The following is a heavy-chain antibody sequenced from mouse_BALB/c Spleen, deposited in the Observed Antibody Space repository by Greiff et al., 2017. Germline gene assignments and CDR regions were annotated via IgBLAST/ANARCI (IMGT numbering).Heavy chain of an antibody. CDR2: INPSTGYT. D-gene: IGHD2-12*01. CDR3: ASQLDY. J-gene: IGHJ2*01. CDR1: GYTFTSYW. Sequence: VQLQQSGAELAKPGASVKMSFKASGYTFTSYWMHWVKQRPGQGLEWIGYINPSTGYTEYNQKFKDKATLTADKSSSTAYMQLSSLTSEDSAVYYCASQLDYWGQGTTLTVSS. V-gene: IGHV1-7*01.